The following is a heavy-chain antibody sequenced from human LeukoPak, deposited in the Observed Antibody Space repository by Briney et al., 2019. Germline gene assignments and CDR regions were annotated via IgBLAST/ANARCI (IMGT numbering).Heavy chain of an antibody. CDR3: VKRIGTLYSGMDV. CDR1: GFTFSTYA. V-gene: IGHV3-23*01. D-gene: IGHD2-15*01. CDR2: ISGSAGNT. J-gene: IGHJ6*02. Sequence: SGGSLRLSCAASGFTFSTYAMSWVRQAPGKGLEWVSSISGSAGNTYYADSVKGRFTISRDNSKDTLHLQMNSLRADDTAVYYCVKRIGTLYSGMDVWGQGTTVTVSS.